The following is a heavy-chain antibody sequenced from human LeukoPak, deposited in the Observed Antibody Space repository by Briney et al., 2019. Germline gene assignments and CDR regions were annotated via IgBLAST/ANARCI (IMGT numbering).Heavy chain of an antibody. J-gene: IGHJ5*02. CDR2: IYYSGST. CDR1: GGSLSSSSYY. CDR3: ARGREIGGYDGFDP. D-gene: IGHD5-12*01. V-gene: IGHV4-39*07. Sequence: SETLSLTCTVSGGSLSSSSYYWGWIRQPPGKGLEWIGSIYYSGSTYYNPSLKSRVTISVDTSKNQFSLKLTSVTAADTAVYYCARGREIGGYDGFDPWGQGTLVTVAS.